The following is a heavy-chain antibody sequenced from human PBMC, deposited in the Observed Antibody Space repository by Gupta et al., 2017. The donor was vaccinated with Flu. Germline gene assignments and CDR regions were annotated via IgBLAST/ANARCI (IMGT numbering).Heavy chain of an antibody. Sequence: QVQLVQSGAEVRKPGASVKVSCKASGSTFTAYYIHCVRQAPGQGLEWMGRINPHSGSTNYEQKFQGRVTMTMDTSISTVYMDLSRLRSDDTAVYYCAREKYCSTASCYRWFDPWGQGTLVTVSS. CDR2: INPHSGST. D-gene: IGHD2-2*02. V-gene: IGHV1-2*06. CDR1: GSTFTAYY. CDR3: AREKYCSTASCYRWFDP. J-gene: IGHJ5*02.